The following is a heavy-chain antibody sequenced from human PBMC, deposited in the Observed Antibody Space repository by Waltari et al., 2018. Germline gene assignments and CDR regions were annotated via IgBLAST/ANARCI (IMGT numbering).Heavy chain of an antibody. V-gene: IGHV4-4*02. J-gene: IGHJ4*02. Sequence: QLQLQQSGPGLVKPSESLSLTCAVSGDSMSSNSWWSWVRPSPGKGLEWIGQVHRSGRTNYNPSLASRVTVSIDTSNNQFSLKVPSATAADTAMYYCARDRGRGLYLDSWGQGTLVTVSP. CDR2: VHRSGRT. CDR3: ARDRGRGLYLDS. CDR1: GDSMSSNSW. D-gene: IGHD2-15*01.